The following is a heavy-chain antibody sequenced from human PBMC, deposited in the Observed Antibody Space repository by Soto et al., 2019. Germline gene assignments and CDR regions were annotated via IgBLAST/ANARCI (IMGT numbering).Heavy chain of an antibody. CDR3: ARSGSYRYYYYYRMDV. CDR2: IIPIFGTA. Sequence: SVKVSCKASGGTFSSYSISWVRQSPVQGLEWMGGIIPIFGTANYAQKFQGRVTITADESTSTAYMELSSLRSEDTAVYYCARSGSYRYYYYYRMDVWGQGTTVTVSS. D-gene: IGHD1-26*01. J-gene: IGHJ6*02. V-gene: IGHV1-69*13. CDR1: GGTFSSYS.